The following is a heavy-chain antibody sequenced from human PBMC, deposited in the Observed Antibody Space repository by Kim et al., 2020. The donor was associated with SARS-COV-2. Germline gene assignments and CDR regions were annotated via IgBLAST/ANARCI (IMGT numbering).Heavy chain of an antibody. V-gene: IGHV4-61*01. Sequence: SETLSLTCTVSGGSVSSGSYYWSWIRQPPGKGLEWIGYIYYSGSTNYNPSLKSRVTISVDTSKNQFSLKLSSVTAADTAVYYCARGQQLVLDYYGMDVWGQGTTVTVSS. D-gene: IGHD6-13*01. CDR1: GGSVSSGSYY. CDR2: IYYSGST. CDR3: ARGQQLVLDYYGMDV. J-gene: IGHJ6*02.